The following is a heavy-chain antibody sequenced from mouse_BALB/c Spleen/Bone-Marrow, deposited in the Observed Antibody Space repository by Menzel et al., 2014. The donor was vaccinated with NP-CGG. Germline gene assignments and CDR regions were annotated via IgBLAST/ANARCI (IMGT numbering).Heavy chain of an antibody. CDR3: ARSLLRLSYAMDY. V-gene: IGHV5-17*02. CDR2: ISSGSSTI. J-gene: IGHJ4*01. CDR1: GFTFSSFG. D-gene: IGHD1-2*01. Sequence: EVKLQESGGGLVQPGGSRKLSCAASGFTFSSFGMHWVRQAPEKGLEWVAYISSGSSTIDYADTVRGRFTISRDNPKNTLFLQMTSLRSEDTAMYYCARSLLRLSYAMDYWGQGTSVTVSS.